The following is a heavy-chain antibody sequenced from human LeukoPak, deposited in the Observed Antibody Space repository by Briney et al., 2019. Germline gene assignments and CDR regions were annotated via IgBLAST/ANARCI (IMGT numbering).Heavy chain of an antibody. V-gene: IGHV1-18*01. D-gene: IGHD6-19*01. J-gene: IGHJ4*02. CDR1: GYTFTSYG. Sequence: ASVKVSCKASGYTFTSYGISWVRQAPGQGLEWMGWISAYNGNTNYAQKLQGRVTMTTDTSTSTAYMELRSLRSDDTAVYYCARFSYSSGWYYFDYWGQGTLVTVSS. CDR2: ISAYNGNT. CDR3: ARFSYSSGWYYFDY.